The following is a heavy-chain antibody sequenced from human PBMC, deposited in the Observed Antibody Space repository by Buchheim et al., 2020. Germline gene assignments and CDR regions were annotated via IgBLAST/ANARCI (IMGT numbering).Heavy chain of an antibody. CDR1: GGSISSYY. CDR3: ARGPSGWGFDY. Sequence: QVQLQESGPGLVKPSETLSLTCTVSGGSISSYYWSWIRQPPGKGLEWIGYIYYSGSTNYNPSLKSRVTISVDTSKNQFSLKLSSVTAADTAVYYCARGPSGWGFDYWGQGTL. D-gene: IGHD6-19*01. CDR2: IYYSGST. V-gene: IGHV4-59*01. J-gene: IGHJ4*02.